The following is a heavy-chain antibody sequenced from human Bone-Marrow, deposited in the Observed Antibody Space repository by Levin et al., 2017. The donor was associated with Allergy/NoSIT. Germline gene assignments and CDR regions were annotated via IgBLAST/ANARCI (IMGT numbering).Heavy chain of an antibody. V-gene: IGHV3-30-3*01. CDR3: ARDLGRGSPTWQLT. CDR2: ISSDGTNK. CDR1: GFTFSFYA. J-gene: IGHJ4*02. D-gene: IGHD3-16*01. Sequence: SLRLSCAASGFTFSFYAMHWVRQAPGKGLEWVAVISSDGTNKYYGDSLRGRVTVSRDNSKNTVYLQMNSLRPDDTSVYYCARDLGRGSPTWQLTWGQGTLVSVS.